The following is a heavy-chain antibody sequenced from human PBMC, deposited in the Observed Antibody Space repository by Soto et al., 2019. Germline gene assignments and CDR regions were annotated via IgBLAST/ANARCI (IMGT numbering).Heavy chain of an antibody. J-gene: IGHJ4*02. Sequence: QLQLQESGPGLVKPSETLSLTCTVSGGSISNSDYYWGWIRQPPGKELEWIGTIYYSGTTYFNPSLKSRVTISVDTYKNQFSLKLSSVTAADTAVYYCARLVYINYVGYYFDYWGQGTLVTVSS. CDR3: ARLVYINYVGYYFDY. CDR2: IYYSGTT. V-gene: IGHV4-39*01. D-gene: IGHD4-4*01. CDR1: GGSISNSDYY.